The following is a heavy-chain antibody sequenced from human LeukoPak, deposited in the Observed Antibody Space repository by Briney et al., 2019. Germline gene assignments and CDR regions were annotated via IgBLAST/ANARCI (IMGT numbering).Heavy chain of an antibody. CDR2: INRGGSEK. CDR3: ATYDSWSGYNIAY. D-gene: IGHD3-3*01. J-gene: IGHJ4*02. V-gene: IGHV3-7*03. Sequence: GSLRLSCVVSGFTLSSRWMMWVRQAPGKGLEWMTNINRGGSEKNYVDSVKGRFTITRDNAENSLYLQMNSLKVEDTAIYYCATYDSWSGYNIAYWGQGTLVTVSS. CDR1: GFTLSSRW.